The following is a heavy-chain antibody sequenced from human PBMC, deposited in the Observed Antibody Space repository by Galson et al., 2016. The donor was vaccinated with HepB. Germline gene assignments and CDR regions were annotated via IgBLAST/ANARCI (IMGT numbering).Heavy chain of an antibody. J-gene: IGHJ4*01. V-gene: IGHV6-1*01. CDR3: ARTNSKTYGGGNLDY. D-gene: IGHD4-23*01. CDR2: TYYRSKWFN. CDR1: GDSVSSNSAA. Sequence: CAISGDSVSSNSAAWNWIRQSPSRGLEWLGRTYYRSKWFNDYAPSVKSRINISPDTSKSQFSLQLNSVTPEDTAVYYCARTNSKTYGGGNLDYWGQGTLVTVSS.